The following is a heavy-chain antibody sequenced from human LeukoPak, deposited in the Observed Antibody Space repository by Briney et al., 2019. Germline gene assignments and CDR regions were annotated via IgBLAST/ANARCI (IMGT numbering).Heavy chain of an antibody. D-gene: IGHD2-15*01. CDR3: ARGPLLDYYYYMDV. CDR2: IIPIFGTA. CDR1: GGTFSSYA. V-gene: IGHV1-69*13. Sequence: SVKVSCKASGGTFSSYAISWVLQAPGQGLEWMGGIIPIFGTANYAQKFQGRVTITADESTSTAYMELSSLRSEDTAVYYCARGPLLDYYYYMDVWGKGTTVTVSS. J-gene: IGHJ6*03.